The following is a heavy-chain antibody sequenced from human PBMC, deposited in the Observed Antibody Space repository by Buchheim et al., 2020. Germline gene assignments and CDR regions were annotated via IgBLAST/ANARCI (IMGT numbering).Heavy chain of an antibody. CDR1: GGPFSNFV. V-gene: IGHV1-69*12. J-gene: IGHJ4*02. CDR3: ARDPTQYDILTGYFDS. Sequence: QVHLVQSGAEVKKPGSSVRVSCKASGGPFSNFVVHWVRQAPGQGLEWMGGGIPVFRRADYAQKFRGRVTITADESTSTSYMELSSLTSEDTAVYYCARDPTQYDILTGYFDSWGQGTL. CDR2: GIPVFRRA. D-gene: IGHD3-9*01.